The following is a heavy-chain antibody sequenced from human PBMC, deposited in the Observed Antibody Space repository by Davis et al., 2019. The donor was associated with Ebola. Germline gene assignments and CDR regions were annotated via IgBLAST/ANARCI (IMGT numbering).Heavy chain of an antibody. J-gene: IGHJ6*02. CDR1: GFTFSSYW. V-gene: IGHV3-74*01. D-gene: IGHD3-3*01. Sequence: GESLKISCAASGFTFSSYWMHWVRQAPGKGLVWVSRINSDGSSTSYADSVKGRFTISRDNATNTLYLQMNSLRAEDTAVYYCARDAGHYDFWSGYYYYYYYGMDVWGQGTTVTVSS. CDR3: ARDAGHYDFWSGYYYYYYYGMDV. CDR2: INSDGSST.